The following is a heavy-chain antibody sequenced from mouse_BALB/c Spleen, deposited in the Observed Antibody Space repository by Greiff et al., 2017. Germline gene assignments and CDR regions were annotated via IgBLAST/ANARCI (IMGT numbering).Heavy chain of an antibody. CDR1: GYTFTSYT. CDR2: INPSSGYT. V-gene: IGHV1-4*01. CDR3: ARRYYGPFDY. J-gene: IGHJ2*01. D-gene: IGHD1-1*01. Sequence: VKLMESGAELARPGASVKMSCKASGYTFTSYTMHWVKQRPGQGLEWIGYINPSSGYTNYNQKFKDKATLTADKSSSTAYMQLSSLTSEDSAVYYCARRYYGPFDYWGQGTTLTVSS.